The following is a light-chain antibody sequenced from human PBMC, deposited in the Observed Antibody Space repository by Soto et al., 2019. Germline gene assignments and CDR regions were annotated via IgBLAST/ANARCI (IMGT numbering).Light chain of an antibody. CDR3: QHSYTAPLT. Sequence: EIQMTQSPSTLSGSVGDRVTLSCRASQTISSCLAWYQQKPGQAPKRQIYDAATCETGIPARFSGSGSGTEFTLTIRKPQPDAFATYLWQHSYTAPLTFGGGTKVDI. CDR2: DAA. J-gene: IGKJ4*01. CDR1: QTISSC. V-gene: IGKV1-5*01.